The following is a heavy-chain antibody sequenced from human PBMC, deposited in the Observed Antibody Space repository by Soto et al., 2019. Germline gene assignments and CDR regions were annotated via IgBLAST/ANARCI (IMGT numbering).Heavy chain of an antibody. J-gene: IGHJ4*02. CDR3: ARGGVSTRTFDH. CDR1: GYNFAGYW. CDR2: IYPSDSDT. V-gene: IGHV5-51*03. Sequence: GESLKISCKGSGYNFAGYWIAWVRQMPGKGLELMGIIYPSDSDTRYRPSFQGQVTISADKSISSAYLQWSSLRASDTAMYYCARGGVSTRTFDHWGQGTPVTVSS. D-gene: IGHD3-3*01.